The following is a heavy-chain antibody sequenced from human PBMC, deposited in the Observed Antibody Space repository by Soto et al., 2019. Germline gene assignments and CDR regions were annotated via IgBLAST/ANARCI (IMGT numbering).Heavy chain of an antibody. J-gene: IGHJ3*02. CDR2: IWYDGSKK. CDR3: SRADSISRAFDI. Sequence: QVQLVESGGGVVQPGRSLRLSCAASGFTVNNYGMHWVRQAPGKGLEWVAVIWYDGSKKYYADSVKGRFTISRDNSKNTLYLQMNSLRAEDTAVYYCSRADSISRAFDIWGQGTMVTVSS. V-gene: IGHV3-33*01. CDR1: GFTVNNYG. D-gene: IGHD3-3*01.